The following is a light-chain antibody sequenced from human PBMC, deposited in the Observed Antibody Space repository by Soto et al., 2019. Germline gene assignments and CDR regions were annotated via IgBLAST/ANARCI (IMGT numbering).Light chain of an antibody. J-gene: IGKJ1*01. CDR2: GAS. Sequence: EIVLTQSPGTLSLSPGERATLSFMASQSVSSSYLAWYQQKPGQAPRLLIYGASTRATGIPARFSGSGSGTEFTLTISSLQSEDFAVYYCQQYNNWLGTFGQGTKVDIK. V-gene: IGKV3-15*01. CDR1: QSVSSSY. CDR3: QQYNNWLGT.